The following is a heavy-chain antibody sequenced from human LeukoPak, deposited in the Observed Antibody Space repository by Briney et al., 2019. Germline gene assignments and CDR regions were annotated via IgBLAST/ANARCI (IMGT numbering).Heavy chain of an antibody. CDR2: INHSGST. CDR3: ARVTYDNWFDP. CDR1: GGSFSGYY. V-gene: IGHV4-34*01. J-gene: IGHJ5*02. Sequence: SETLSLTCAVYGGSFSGYYWSWIRQPRGEGLEWIGKINHSGSTNYNPSLKSRLTISEDKSKNQSSLKLSSVTAADTAVYYCARVTYDNWFDPWGQGTLVTVSS.